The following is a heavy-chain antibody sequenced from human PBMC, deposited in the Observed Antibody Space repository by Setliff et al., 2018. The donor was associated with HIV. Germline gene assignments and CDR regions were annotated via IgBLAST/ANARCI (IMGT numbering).Heavy chain of an antibody. V-gene: IGHV5-51*01. Sequence: LGESLKISCKGSGYGFTNYWVGWVRQMPGRGLEWMGIIYPIDSDTKYSPSFWGRVTISVDKSTNTAYLHWNSLRPADTAMYYCGRSGKSGELYAYWGQGTQVTVSS. CDR3: GRSGKSGELYAY. J-gene: IGHJ4*02. CDR2: IYPIDSDT. D-gene: IGHD3-10*01. CDR1: GYGFTNYW.